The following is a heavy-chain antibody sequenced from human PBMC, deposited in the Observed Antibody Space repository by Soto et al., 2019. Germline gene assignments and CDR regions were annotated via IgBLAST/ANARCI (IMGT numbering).Heavy chain of an antibody. J-gene: IGHJ4*02. D-gene: IGHD6-19*01. Sequence: GGSLRLSCSGSGFTFNNYAMSWVRQAPGKGLEWVSAMSGSGGSTYYADSLKGRFTISRDNSKKTLYLQMNSLRAEDTAVYYCAKEYSSGWKAFDYWGQGTLVTVSS. CDR3: AKEYSSGWKAFDY. V-gene: IGHV3-23*01. CDR1: GFTFNNYA. CDR2: MSGSGGST.